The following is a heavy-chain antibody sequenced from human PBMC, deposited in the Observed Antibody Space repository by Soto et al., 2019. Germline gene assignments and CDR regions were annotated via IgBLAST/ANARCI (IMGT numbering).Heavy chain of an antibody. CDR2: ISGSGGST. Sequence: GGFLRLSCAASGFTFSSYAMNWVRQAPGKGLEWVSGISGSGGSTYYADSVKGRFTISRDNSKNTLYLQMNSLRAEDTAVYYCAKDLGTGTRDYYYYYMDVWGKGTTFTVPS. CDR1: GFTFSSYA. D-gene: IGHD1-1*01. CDR3: AKDLGTGTRDYYYYYMDV. V-gene: IGHV3-23*01. J-gene: IGHJ6*03.